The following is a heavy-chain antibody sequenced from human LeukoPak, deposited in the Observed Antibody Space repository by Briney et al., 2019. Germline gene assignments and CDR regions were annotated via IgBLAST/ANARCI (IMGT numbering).Heavy chain of an antibody. CDR1: GFTFSTYG. J-gene: IGHJ4*02. V-gene: IGHV3-21*01. D-gene: IGHD3-10*01. CDR3: ARDEHGSGSYYNFDY. CDR2: ISSGSVYI. Sequence: WGSLRLSCAASGFTFSTYGMNWVRQAPGKGLEWVSSISSGSVYIYYADSVKGRFTISRDNAKSSLYLQMNSLRAEDTAVYYCARDEHGSGSYYNFDYWGQGTLVTVSS.